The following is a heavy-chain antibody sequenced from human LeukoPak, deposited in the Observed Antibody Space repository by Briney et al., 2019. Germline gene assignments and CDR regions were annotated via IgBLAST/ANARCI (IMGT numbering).Heavy chain of an antibody. V-gene: IGHV5-51*01. J-gene: IGHJ6*03. Sequence: GESLKISCKGSGYSFTSYWIGWVRQMPGKGLEWMGTIYPGDSDTRYSPSFQGQVTISADKSISTAYLQWSSLKASDTAMYYCARGGSAPEWHSGYYYYMDVWGKGTTVTVSS. CDR1: GYSFTSYW. D-gene: IGHD2-15*01. CDR2: IYPGDSDT. CDR3: ARGGSAPEWHSGYYYYMDV.